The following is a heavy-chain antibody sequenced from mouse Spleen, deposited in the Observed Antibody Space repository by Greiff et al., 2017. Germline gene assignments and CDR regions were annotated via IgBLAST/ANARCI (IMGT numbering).Heavy chain of an antibody. CDR1: GFTFTDYY. CDR3: ARYMGTGTRYFDV. Sequence: EVKLMESGGGLVQPGGSLSLSCAASGFTFTDYYMSWVRQPPGKALEWLGFIRNKANGYTTEYSASVKGRFTISRDNSQSILYLKMNALRAEDSATYYCARYMGTGTRYFDVWGTGTTVTVSS. V-gene: IGHV7-3*01. CDR2: IRNKANGYTT. D-gene: IGHD4-1*01. J-gene: IGHJ1*03.